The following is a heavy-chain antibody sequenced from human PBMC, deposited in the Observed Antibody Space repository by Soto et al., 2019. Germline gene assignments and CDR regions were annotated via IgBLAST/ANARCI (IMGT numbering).Heavy chain of an antibody. CDR3: ARHSLATQPGDY. V-gene: IGHV5-51*01. Sequence: GESLKISCKASGYSFSTYWIAWVRQRPGKGLDWMGIIYPGDSDTRYSPSLQGQVTISVDNSIDTAYLEWTTLRASDSAMYYCARHSLATQPGDYWGQGTRVTVPQ. J-gene: IGHJ4*02. CDR2: IYPGDSDT. CDR1: GYSFSTYW. D-gene: IGHD5-12*01.